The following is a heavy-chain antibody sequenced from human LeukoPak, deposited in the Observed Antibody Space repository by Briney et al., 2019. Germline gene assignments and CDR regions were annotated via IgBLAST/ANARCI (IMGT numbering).Heavy chain of an antibody. V-gene: IGHV1-46*01. J-gene: IGHJ4*02. Sequence: ASVKVSCKASGGTFSSYAISWVRQAPGQGLEWMGIINPSGGSTSYAQKFQGRVTMTRDTSTSTVYMELSSLRSEDTAVYYCARDPGDSYGYVVDYWGQGTLVTVSS. D-gene: IGHD5-18*01. CDR3: ARDPGDSYGYVVDY. CDR1: GGTFSSYA. CDR2: INPSGGST.